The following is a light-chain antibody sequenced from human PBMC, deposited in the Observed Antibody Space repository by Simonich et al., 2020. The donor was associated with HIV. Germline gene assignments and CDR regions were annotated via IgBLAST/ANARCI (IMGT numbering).Light chain of an antibody. CDR3: QQYNKWPPYT. CDR1: QSVSSSY. CDR2: DAS. Sequence: EIVLTQSPGTLSLSPGERATLSCRASQSVSSSYLAWYQQKPGLAPRLLIYDASSRATGIPARFSGSGSGTEFTLTISSLQSEDFAVYYCQQYNKWPPYTFGQGTKLEIK. V-gene: IGKV3-15*01. J-gene: IGKJ2*01.